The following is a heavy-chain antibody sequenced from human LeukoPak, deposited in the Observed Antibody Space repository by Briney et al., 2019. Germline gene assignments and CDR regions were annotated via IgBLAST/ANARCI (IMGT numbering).Heavy chain of an antibody. Sequence: GGSLRLSCAASGFTFSSYGMHWVRQAPGKGLEWVVVIWDDGSNKYYADSVKGRFTISRDNSKNTLYPQMHSLRAEDTAVYYCAREEYSYAPGRYYYYGMDVWGQGTTVTVSS. CDR3: AREEYSYAPGRYYYYGMDV. CDR2: IWDDGSNK. CDR1: GFTFSSYG. J-gene: IGHJ6*02. V-gene: IGHV3-33*01. D-gene: IGHD5-18*01.